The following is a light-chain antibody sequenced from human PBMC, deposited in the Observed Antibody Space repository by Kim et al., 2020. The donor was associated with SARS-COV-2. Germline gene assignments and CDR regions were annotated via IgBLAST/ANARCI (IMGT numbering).Light chain of an antibody. CDR3: QQYYSYPRT. V-gene: IGKV1-8*01. Sequence: ASTGERVTITWRASQGISSYLAWYQQKPGKAPKLLIYAASTLQSGVPSRFSGSGSGTDFTLTISCLQSEDFATYYCQQYYSYPRTFGQGTKVDIK. J-gene: IGKJ1*01. CDR2: AAS. CDR1: QGISSY.